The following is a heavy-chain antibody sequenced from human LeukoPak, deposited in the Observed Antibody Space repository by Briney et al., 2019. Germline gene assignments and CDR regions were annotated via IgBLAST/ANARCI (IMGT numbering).Heavy chain of an antibody. D-gene: IGHD3-10*01. V-gene: IGHV3-9*01. CDR2: ISWNSGHK. CDR1: GFTFDDYA. Sequence: PGGSLTLSCAASGFTFDDYAMHWVRQAPGKGLEWVSGISWNSGHKGYADSVKGRFTISRDNAKNSLYLRMNSLRAEDTALYYCAKDRRPTVSGGYFDLWGRGTLVIVSS. CDR3: AKDRRPTVSGGYFDL. J-gene: IGHJ2*01.